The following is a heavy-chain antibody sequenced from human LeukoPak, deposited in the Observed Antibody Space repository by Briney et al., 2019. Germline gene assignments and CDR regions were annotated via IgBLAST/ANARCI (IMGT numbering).Heavy chain of an antibody. CDR3: VSSGWYRASYYFDY. V-gene: IGHV3-74*01. CDR1: GFTFSSYE. J-gene: IGHJ4*02. D-gene: IGHD6-19*01. Sequence: GGSLRLSCAASGFTFSSYEMDWVRHAPGKGLVWGSRINSDGSSTSYADSVKGRFTISRDNAKNTLYLQMNSLRAEDTAVYYCVSSGWYRASYYFDYWGQGTLVTVSS. CDR2: INSDGSST.